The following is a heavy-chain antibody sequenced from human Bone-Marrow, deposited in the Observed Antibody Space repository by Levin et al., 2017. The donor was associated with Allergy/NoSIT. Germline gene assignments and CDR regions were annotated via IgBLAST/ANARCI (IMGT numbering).Heavy chain of an antibody. V-gene: IGHV1-69*13. Sequence: SVKVSCKASGGTFSSYAISWVRQAPGQGLEWMGGIIPIFGTANYAQKFQGRVTITADESTSTAYMELSSLRSEDTAVYYCARGSNFDWLLYHAAFDYWGQGTLVTVSS. D-gene: IGHD3-9*01. J-gene: IGHJ4*02. CDR3: ARGSNFDWLLYHAAFDY. CDR2: IIPIFGTA. CDR1: GGTFSSYA.